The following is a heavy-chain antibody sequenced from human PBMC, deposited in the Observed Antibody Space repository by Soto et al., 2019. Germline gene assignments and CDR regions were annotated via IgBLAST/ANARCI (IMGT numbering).Heavy chain of an antibody. Sequence: ASVKVSCKASGYTFTSYYMHWVRQAPGQGLEWMGIINPSGGSTSYAQKFQGRVTMTRDTSTSTVYMELSSLRSEDTAVYYCAGDLYDSAGVYYYGMDVWGQGTTVTVSS. CDR3: AGDLYDSAGVYYYGMDV. CDR1: GYTFTSYY. V-gene: IGHV1-46*01. CDR2: INPSGGST. J-gene: IGHJ6*02. D-gene: IGHD3-22*01.